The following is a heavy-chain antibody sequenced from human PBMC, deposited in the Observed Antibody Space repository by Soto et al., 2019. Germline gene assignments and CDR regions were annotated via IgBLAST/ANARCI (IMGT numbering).Heavy chain of an antibody. Sequence: GASVKVSCKVSGYTLTELSMHWVRQAPGKGLEWMGGFDPEDGETIYAQKFQGRVTMTEDTSTDTAYMELSSLRSEDTAVYYCATDLSSQYYYGSGSFFVWGKGTTVTVSS. CDR2: FDPEDGET. J-gene: IGHJ6*04. CDR1: GYTLTELS. CDR3: ATDLSSQYYYGSGSFFV. V-gene: IGHV1-24*01. D-gene: IGHD3-10*01.